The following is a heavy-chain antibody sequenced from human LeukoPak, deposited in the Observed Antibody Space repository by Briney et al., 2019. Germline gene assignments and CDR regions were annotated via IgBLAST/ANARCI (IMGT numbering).Heavy chain of an antibody. CDR3: ARIAAADTIYNNWFDP. CDR1: GYTFTGYH. D-gene: IGHD6-13*01. Sequence: ASVKVSCKASGYTFTGYHIHWVRQAPGQGLEWMGWINPNSGGTNYAQKFQGRVTMTRDTSISTAYMELSRLRSDDTAVYYCARIAAADTIYNNWFDPWGQGTLVTVSS. CDR2: INPNSGGT. J-gene: IGHJ5*02. V-gene: IGHV1-2*02.